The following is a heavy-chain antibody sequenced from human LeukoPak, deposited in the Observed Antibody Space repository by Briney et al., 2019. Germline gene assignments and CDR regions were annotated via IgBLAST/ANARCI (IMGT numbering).Heavy chain of an antibody. V-gene: IGHV1-69*13. J-gene: IGHJ5*02. Sequence: SVKVSCKASGGTFSSYAISWVRQAPGQGLEWMGGIIPIFGTANYAQKFQGRVTITADESTSTAYMELSSLRSEDTAVYYCAGSYCSSTSCYRWYWFDPWGQGTLVTVSS. D-gene: IGHD2-2*01. CDR1: GGTFSSYA. CDR3: AGSYCSSTSCYRWYWFDP. CDR2: IIPIFGTA.